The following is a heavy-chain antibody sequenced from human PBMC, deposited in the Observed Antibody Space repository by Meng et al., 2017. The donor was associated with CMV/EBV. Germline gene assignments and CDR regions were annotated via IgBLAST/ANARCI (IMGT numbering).Heavy chain of an antibody. CDR2: INSDGSST. D-gene: IGHD6-13*01. J-gene: IGHJ4*02. CDR1: GFTFSSYW. Sequence: GESLKISCAASGFTFSSYWMHWVRQAPGKGLVWVSRINSDGSSTSYADSVMGRFTISRDNAKNTLYLQMNSLRAEDTAVYYCAREAAAGAPDYWGQGTLVTVSS. V-gene: IGHV3-74*01. CDR3: AREAAAGAPDY.